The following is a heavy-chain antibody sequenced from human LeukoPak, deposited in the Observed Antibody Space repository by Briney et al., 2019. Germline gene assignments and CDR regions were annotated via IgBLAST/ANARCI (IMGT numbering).Heavy chain of an antibody. CDR2: IYSGGST. CDR1: GFIVSSNY. D-gene: IGHD2-15*01. V-gene: IGHV3-53*01. CDR3: VISQVVHFDY. Sequence: GGSLRLSCAASGFIVSSNYMSWVRQAAGRGLAGVSVIYSGGSTYYADSVKGRFTISHDNSKNTLYLQTNSLRAEGPAVYYGVISQVVHFDYWGQGTLVTVSS. J-gene: IGHJ4*02.